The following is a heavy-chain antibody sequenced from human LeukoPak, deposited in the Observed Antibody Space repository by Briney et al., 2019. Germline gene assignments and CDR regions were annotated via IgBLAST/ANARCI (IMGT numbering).Heavy chain of an antibody. CDR1: GFTFSSYW. J-gene: IGHJ4*02. CDR2: IKQDGSEK. CDR3: ARDTYGSGNYYNAPLDY. V-gene: IGHV3-7*01. Sequence: GGSLRLSCAASGFTFSSYWMTWVRQAPGKGLEWVANIKQDGSEKYYVDSVKGRFTISRDNAKNSLYLQMNSLRAEDTAVYYCARDTYGSGNYYNAPLDYWGQGTLVTVSS. D-gene: IGHD3-10*01.